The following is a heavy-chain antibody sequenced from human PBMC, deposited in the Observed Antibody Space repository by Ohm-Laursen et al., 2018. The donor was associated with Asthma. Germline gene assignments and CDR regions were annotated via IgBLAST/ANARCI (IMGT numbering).Heavy chain of an antibody. J-gene: IGHJ6*02. CDR2: ISGSGGST. Sequence: SLRLSCAASGFTFSDYYMTWIRQAPGKGLEWVSAISGSGGSTYYADSVKGRFTISRDNSKNTLYLQMNSLRAEDTAVYYCAKGSGVTWDVYYYGMDVWGQGTTVTVSS. CDR1: GFTFSDYY. D-gene: IGHD2-15*01. V-gene: IGHV3-23*01. CDR3: AKGSGVTWDVYYYGMDV.